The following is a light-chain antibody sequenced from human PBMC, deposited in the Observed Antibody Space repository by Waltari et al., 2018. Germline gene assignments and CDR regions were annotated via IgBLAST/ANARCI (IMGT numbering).Light chain of an antibody. CDR3: QSYDSSLSGSV. CDR1: SSNIGTGYD. Sequence: QSVLTQPPSVSGAPGPRVTISCTGSSSNIGTGYDVHWSQQLQGTAPKLLIYGNSKRPSGVPDRFSGSKSGTSASLAITGLQAEDEADYYCQSYDSSLSGSVFGGGTKLTVL. CDR2: GNS. J-gene: IGLJ2*01. V-gene: IGLV1-40*01.